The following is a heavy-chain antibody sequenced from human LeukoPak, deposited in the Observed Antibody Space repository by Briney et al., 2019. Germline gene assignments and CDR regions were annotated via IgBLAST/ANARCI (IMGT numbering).Heavy chain of an antibody. CDR2: ISYSGNT. V-gene: IGHV4-59*01. D-gene: IGHD3-10*01. Sequence: SETLSLTRSVSGDSTSSYYWSWIRQPPGKGLEWIGYISYSGNTKYNPSLKSRVTISVDTSKNQFSLKLSSVIAAHTPVYYCAREDNGSGNFCGMDVWGQGTTVTVSS. CDR1: GDSTSSYY. CDR3: AREDNGSGNFCGMDV. J-gene: IGHJ6*02.